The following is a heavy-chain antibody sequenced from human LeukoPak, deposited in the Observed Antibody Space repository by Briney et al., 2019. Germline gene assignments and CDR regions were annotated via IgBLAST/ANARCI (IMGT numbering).Heavy chain of an antibody. V-gene: IGHV3-74*01. CDR3: ARDLRSSRRGIDS. J-gene: IGHJ4*02. CDR1: GFTFSTYW. Sequence: GGSLRLSCAASGFTFSTYWMHWVRQAPGKGLVWVSRINTDGSSTSYADSVKGRFTISRDNAKNTLYLQMNSLRAEDTAVYYCARDLRSSRRGIDSGGQGTLVTVSS. D-gene: IGHD6-6*01. CDR2: INTDGSST.